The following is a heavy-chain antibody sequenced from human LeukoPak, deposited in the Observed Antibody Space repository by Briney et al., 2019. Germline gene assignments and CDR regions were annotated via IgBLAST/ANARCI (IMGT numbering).Heavy chain of an antibody. Sequence: ASVKVSCXASGYTFTNYDINWVRQANGQGLEWMGWMNPNSGNTGYAQKFQGRVTITRNTSISTAYMELSSLRSEDTAVYYCARGDYYDSSGSNWFDPWGQGTLVTVSS. CDR3: ARGDYYDSSGSNWFDP. D-gene: IGHD3-22*01. CDR1: GYTFTNYD. CDR2: MNPNSGNT. J-gene: IGHJ5*02. V-gene: IGHV1-8*03.